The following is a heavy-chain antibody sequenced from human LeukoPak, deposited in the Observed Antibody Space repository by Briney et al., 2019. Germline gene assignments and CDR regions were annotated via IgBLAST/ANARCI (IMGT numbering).Heavy chain of an antibody. CDR1: GGSFRGYY. Sequence: SETLSLTCAVYGGSFRGYYWSWIRQPPGKGLEWIGEINHSGSTNYNPSLKSRVTISVDTSKNQFSLKLSSVTAADTAVYYCARDSPVIAFDYWGQGTLVTVSS. D-gene: IGHD3-16*02. CDR3: ARDSPVIAFDY. V-gene: IGHV4-34*01. CDR2: INHSGST. J-gene: IGHJ4*02.